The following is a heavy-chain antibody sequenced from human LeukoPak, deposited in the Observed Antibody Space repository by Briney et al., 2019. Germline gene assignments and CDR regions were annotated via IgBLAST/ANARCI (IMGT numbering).Heavy chain of an antibody. CDR1: GGSISSSSYY. CDR3: ASHKYNYGLDY. Sequence: SETLSPTCTVSGGSISSSSYYWGWIRQPPGKGLEWIGSIYYSGSTYYNPSLKSRVTISVDTSKNQFSLKLSSVTAADTAVYYCASHKYNYGLDYWGQGTLVTVSS. J-gene: IGHJ4*02. D-gene: IGHD5-18*01. CDR2: IYYSGST. V-gene: IGHV4-39*01.